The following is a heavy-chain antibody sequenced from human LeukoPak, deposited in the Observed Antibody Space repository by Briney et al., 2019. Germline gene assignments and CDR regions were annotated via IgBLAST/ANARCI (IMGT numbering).Heavy chain of an antibody. J-gene: IGHJ4*02. Sequence: PGGSLRLSCAASGFTFSRYSMNWVRQAPGKGLEWVSSISSSSSYIYYADSVKGRFTISRDNAKNSLYLQMNSLRAEDTAVYYCARDLGSTAMEIDYWGQGTLVTVSS. V-gene: IGHV3-21*01. CDR1: GFTFSRYS. D-gene: IGHD5-18*01. CDR2: ISSSSSYI. CDR3: ARDLGSTAMEIDY.